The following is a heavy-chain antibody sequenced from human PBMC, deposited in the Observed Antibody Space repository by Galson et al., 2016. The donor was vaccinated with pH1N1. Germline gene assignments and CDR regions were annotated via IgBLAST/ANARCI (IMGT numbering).Heavy chain of an antibody. V-gene: IGHV1-2*06. D-gene: IGHD5-12*01. CDR2: INPNRGDS. CDR3: AKASDLSAYDLDYFDY. CDR1: GYTFTPFY. Sequence: SVKVSCKASGYTFTPFYIHWVRQAPGQGLEWMGRINPNRGDSNFAQKFQGRVAMTSDTSISTAYMELSSLRSEDTAFYYCAKASDLSAYDLDYFDYWGQGTLVTVAS. J-gene: IGHJ4*02.